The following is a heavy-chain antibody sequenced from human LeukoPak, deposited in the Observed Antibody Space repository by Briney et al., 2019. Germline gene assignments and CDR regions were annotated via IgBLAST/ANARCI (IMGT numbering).Heavy chain of an antibody. CDR1: GYPFTNYG. J-gene: IGHJ4*02. D-gene: IGHD2-15*01. CDR3: ARVSCGGGNCYSFPDY. CDR2: ISNYNGYT. Sequence: ASVKVSCKASGYPFTNYGISWVRQVPGQGLEWMGWISNYNGYTKYADKFQGRVTMTTGTSTNTAYMELRSLRSDDTAVYYCARVSCGGGNCYSFPDYWGQGTLVTVSS. V-gene: IGHV1-18*01.